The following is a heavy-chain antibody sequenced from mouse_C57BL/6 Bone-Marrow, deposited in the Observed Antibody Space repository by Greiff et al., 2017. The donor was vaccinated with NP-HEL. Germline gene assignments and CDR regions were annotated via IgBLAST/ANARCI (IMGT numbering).Heavy chain of an antibody. CDR2: IRSKSNNYAT. V-gene: IGHV10-1*01. J-gene: IGHJ3*01. Sequence: EVQLVESGGGLVQPKGSLKLSCAASGFSFNTYAMNWVRQAPGKGLEWVARIRSKSNNYATYYAESVKDRFTISRDDSESMLYLQMNNLKTEDTAMYYCVRQGDYDAWFAYWGQGTLVTVSA. CDR3: VRQGDYDAWFAY. D-gene: IGHD2-4*01. CDR1: GFSFNTYA.